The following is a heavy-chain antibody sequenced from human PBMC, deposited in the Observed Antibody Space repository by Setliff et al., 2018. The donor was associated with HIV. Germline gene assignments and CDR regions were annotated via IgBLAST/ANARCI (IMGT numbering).Heavy chain of an antibody. J-gene: IGHJ6*02. CDR2: ISAYNGNT. V-gene: IGHV1-18*01. Sequence: ASVKVSCKTSGYTFTSHTIHWVRQAPGQGLEWMGWISAYNGNTNYAQKLQGRVTMTTDTSTRTAYMDLRSLKSDDTALYYCAKVAPLPGTMDVWGQGTTVTVSS. D-gene: IGHD1-1*01. CDR1: GYTFTSHT. CDR3: AKVAPLPGTMDV.